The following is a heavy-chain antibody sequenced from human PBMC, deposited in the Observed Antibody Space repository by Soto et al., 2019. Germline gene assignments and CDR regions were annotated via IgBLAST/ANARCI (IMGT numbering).Heavy chain of an antibody. J-gene: IGHJ3*02. CDR1: GFTFSSYS. Sequence: GGSLRLSCAASGFTFSSYSMNWVRQAPGKGLEWVSSISSSSSYIYYADSVKGRFTISRDNAKNSLYLQMNSLRAEDTAVYYCARYRAKKQLVPDALDIWGQGTMVTLSS. D-gene: IGHD6-13*01. CDR2: ISSSSSYI. V-gene: IGHV3-21*01. CDR3: ARYRAKKQLVPDALDI.